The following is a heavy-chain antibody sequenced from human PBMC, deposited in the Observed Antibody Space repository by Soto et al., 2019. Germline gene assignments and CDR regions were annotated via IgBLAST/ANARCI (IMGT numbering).Heavy chain of an antibody. J-gene: IGHJ2*01. Sequence: EVQLLESGGGLVQPGGSLRLSWAASGFTFSNYAMSWVRQAPGKGLEWVSAISVSGFTTYYADSVKGRFTISSDNSKNTLYLQMNGLKAEDTAIYYCAERLGAAGSGTGNWYFSLWGRGTLVTVSS. CDR3: AERLGAAGSGTGNWYFSL. CDR2: ISVSGFTT. D-gene: IGHD6-13*01. CDR1: GFTFSNYA. V-gene: IGHV3-23*01.